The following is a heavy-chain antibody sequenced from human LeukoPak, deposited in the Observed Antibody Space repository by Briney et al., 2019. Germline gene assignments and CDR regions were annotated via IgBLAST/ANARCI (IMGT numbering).Heavy chain of an antibody. V-gene: IGHV3-30*01. CDR1: GFTFSSYA. CDR2: ISYDGSNK. Sequence: GRSLRLSCAASGFTFSSYAKHWVRQAPGKGLEWVAVISYDGSNKYYADSVKGRFTISRDNSKNTLYLQMNSLRAEDTAVYYCAREIQGYGDYWGQGTLVTVSS. D-gene: IGHD3-16*01. CDR3: AREIQGYGDY. J-gene: IGHJ4*02.